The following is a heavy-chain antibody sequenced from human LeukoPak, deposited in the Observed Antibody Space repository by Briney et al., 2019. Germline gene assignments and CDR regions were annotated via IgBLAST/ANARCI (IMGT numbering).Heavy chain of an antibody. CDR2: ISWNSGSI. CDR3: AKDTRITMVRGALDV. V-gene: IGHV3-9*01. D-gene: IGHD3-10*01. CDR1: GFTFDDYA. J-gene: IGHJ6*02. Sequence: GGSLRLSCAASGFTFDDYAMHWVRQAPGKGLEWVSGISWNSGSIGYADSVKGRFTISRDNAKNSLYLQMNSLRAEDTALYYCAKDTRITMVRGALDVWGQGTTVTVS.